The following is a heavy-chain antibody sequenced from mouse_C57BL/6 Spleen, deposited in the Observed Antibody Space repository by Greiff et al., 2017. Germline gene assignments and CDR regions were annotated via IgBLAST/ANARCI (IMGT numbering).Heavy chain of an antibody. CDR3: HYYGSSPWYFDY. D-gene: IGHD1-1*01. V-gene: IGHV1-39*01. Sequence: EVKLQESGPELVKPGASVKISCKASGYSFTDYNMNWVKQSNGKSLEWIGVINPNYGTTSYNQKFKGKATLTVDQSSSTAYMQLNSLTSEDSAVYYCHYYGSSPWYFDYWGQGTTLTVSS. CDR1: GYSFTDYN. CDR2: INPNYGTT. J-gene: IGHJ2*01.